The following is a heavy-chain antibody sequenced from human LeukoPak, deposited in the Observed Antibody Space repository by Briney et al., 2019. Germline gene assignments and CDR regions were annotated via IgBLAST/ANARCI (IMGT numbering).Heavy chain of an antibody. V-gene: IGHV1-2*02. J-gene: IGHJ4*02. CDR2: INPNSGGT. D-gene: IGHD6-13*01. CDR3: ARDQGSSWPYSQK. CDR1: GYTFTGYY. Sequence: ASVKVSCKASGYTFTGYYMHWVRQAPGQGLEWMGWINPNSGGTNYAQKFQGRVTMTRDTSISTAYMELSRLRSDDTAVYYCARDQGSSWPYSQKWGQGTLVTVSS.